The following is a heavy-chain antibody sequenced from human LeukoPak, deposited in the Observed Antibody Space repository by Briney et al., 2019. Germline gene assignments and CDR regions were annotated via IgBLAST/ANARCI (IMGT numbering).Heavy chain of an antibody. CDR1: GFTFSSYG. CDR3: AKDNSGSSTGGYYFDS. D-gene: IGHD1-26*01. Sequence: GRSLRLSCAASGFTFSSYGMHWVRQAPGKGLEWVAVISYDGINKYYADSVKGRFTISRDNSKNTLYLQMNSLRAEDTAVYYCAKDNSGSSTGGYYFDSWGQGTLVTVSS. V-gene: IGHV3-30*18. J-gene: IGHJ4*02. CDR2: ISYDGINK.